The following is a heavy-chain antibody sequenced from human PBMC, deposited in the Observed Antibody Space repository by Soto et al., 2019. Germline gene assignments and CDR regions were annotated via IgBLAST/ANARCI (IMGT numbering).Heavy chain of an antibody. J-gene: IGHJ2*01. CDR3: ARREQQLVAIDYWYFDL. CDR1: GGTFSSYA. V-gene: IGHV1-69*01. D-gene: IGHD6-13*01. CDR2: IIPIFGTA. Sequence: QVQLVQSGAEVKKPGSSVKVSCKASGGTFSSYAISWVRQAPGQGLEWMGGIIPIFGTANYAQKFQGRVTITADESTSTAYMVLSSLRSEDTAVYYCARREQQLVAIDYWYFDLWGRGTLVTVSS.